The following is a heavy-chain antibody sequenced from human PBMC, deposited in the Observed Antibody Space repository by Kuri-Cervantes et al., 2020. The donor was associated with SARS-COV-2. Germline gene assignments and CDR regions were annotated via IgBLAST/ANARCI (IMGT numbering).Heavy chain of an antibody. J-gene: IGHJ6*03. CDR1: GFTLSNYN. V-gene: IGHV3-21*01. CDR3: ARVAGEGPIYYYYMDV. D-gene: IGHD2-21*01. CDR2: ISSAGTYI. Sequence: GGSLRLSCAASGFTLSNYNMNWVRQAPGKGLEWVSSISSAGTYIHYADSVKGRFTISKESGENSLYLHMNSLRGDDTAVYYCARVAGEGPIYYYYMDVWGKGTTVTVSS.